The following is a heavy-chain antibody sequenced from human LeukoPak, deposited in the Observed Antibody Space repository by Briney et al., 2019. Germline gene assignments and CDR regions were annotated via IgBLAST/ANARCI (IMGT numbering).Heavy chain of an antibody. V-gene: IGHV1-46*01. D-gene: IGHD2-21*02. CDR2: ISLNGSST. Sequence: GASVTVSFKASGYTFTTYGISWVRHPPGQGLELMGIISLNGSSTTYAKKFQNRVTIITETSTSTVYMELSSLRSEDTVVYYCARSLLHCGGDCYSFDYWGQGTLVTVSS. CDR1: GYTFTTYG. J-gene: IGHJ4*02. CDR3: ARSLLHCGGDCYSFDY.